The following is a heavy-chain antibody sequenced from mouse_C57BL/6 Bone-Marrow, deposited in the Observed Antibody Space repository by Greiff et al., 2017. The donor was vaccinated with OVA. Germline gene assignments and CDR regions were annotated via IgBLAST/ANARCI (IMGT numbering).Heavy chain of an antibody. J-gene: IGHJ4*01. Sequence: EVQLQQSGPELVKPGASVKISCKASGYTFTDYYMNWVKQSHGKSLEWIGDINPNNGGTSYNQKFKGKATLTVDKSSSTAYMELRSLTSEDSAVYYCARLTHSDYYAMDYWGQGTSVTVSS. CDR2: INPNNGGT. V-gene: IGHV1-26*01. CDR3: ARLTHSDYYAMDY. CDR1: GYTFTDYY.